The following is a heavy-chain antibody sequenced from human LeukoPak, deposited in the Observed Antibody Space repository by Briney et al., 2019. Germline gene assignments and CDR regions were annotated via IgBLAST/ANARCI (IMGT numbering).Heavy chain of an antibody. Sequence: ASVKVSCKASGYTFTRYYMHWVRQAPGQGLEWMGVINPSGGSTRYAQSFQGRVTLTRDTSTSTFYMGLSSLRSEDTAVYYCARPLEEYSYATLGYWGQGTLVTVSS. CDR2: INPSGGST. CDR1: GYTFTRYY. V-gene: IGHV1-46*01. J-gene: IGHJ4*02. CDR3: ARPLEEYSYATLGY. D-gene: IGHD5-18*01.